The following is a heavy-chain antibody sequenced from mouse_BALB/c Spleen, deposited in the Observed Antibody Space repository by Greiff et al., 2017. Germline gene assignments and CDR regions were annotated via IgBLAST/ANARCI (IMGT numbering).Heavy chain of an antibody. J-gene: IGHJ2*01. Sequence: QQSGAELLRPGTSWKGSSKASGYAFTNSLLGGVKQRPGQGLEWIGWINPGSGGTNYNEKFKGKATLTADKSSSTAYMQLSSLTSDDSAVYFCARSLLPNYFDYWGQGTTLTVSS. D-gene: IGHD2-3*01. V-gene: IGHV1-54*03. CDR1: GYAFTNSL. CDR2: INPGSGGT. CDR3: ARSLLPNYFDY.